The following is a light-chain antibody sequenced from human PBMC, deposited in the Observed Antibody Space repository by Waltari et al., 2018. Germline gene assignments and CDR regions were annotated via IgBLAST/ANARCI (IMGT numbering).Light chain of an antibody. CDR1: NFEDVI. CDR2: DDV. J-gene: IGLJ1*01. Sequence: LTQPPSVSVAPGQTAKITCEGVNFEDVIFHWYQHRPGQAPVVLIYDDVNRPPGLPDRFSGSKCETTATRTISRREAGDEADYYCHVWEGTSHPCVFGTGTKVAV. V-gene: IGLV3-21*02. CDR3: HVWEGTSHPCV.